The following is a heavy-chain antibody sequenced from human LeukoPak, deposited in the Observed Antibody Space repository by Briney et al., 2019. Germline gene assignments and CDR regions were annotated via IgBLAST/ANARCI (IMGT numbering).Heavy chain of an antibody. CDR1: GVSITSSYYY. CDR2: IYHSESS. CDR3: ARSWYGNNSNPAYWFFDL. Sequence: PSETLSLTCTVSGVSITSSYYYWGWIRQPPGKGLEWIGTIYHSESSFYNPSLKSRATISVDTSKNHFSLKLTSVTAADTAVYYCARSWYGNNSNPAYWFFDLWGRGTLVSVSS. D-gene: IGHD4-23*01. J-gene: IGHJ2*01. V-gene: IGHV4-39*02.